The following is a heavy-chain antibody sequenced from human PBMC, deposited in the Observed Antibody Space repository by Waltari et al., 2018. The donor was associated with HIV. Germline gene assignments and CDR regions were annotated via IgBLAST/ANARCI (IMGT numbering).Heavy chain of an antibody. CDR2: IYSGGST. Sequence: EVQLVESGGGLVQPGGSLRLSCAASGFTVSRNYMSWVRQAPGKGLEWVSVIYSGGSTYYADSVKGRFTISRDNSKNTLYLQMNSLRAEDTAVYYCARGIIAAAGNWFDTWGQGTLVTVSS. CDR3: ARGIIAAAGNWFDT. V-gene: IGHV3-66*02. J-gene: IGHJ5*02. D-gene: IGHD6-13*01. CDR1: GFTVSRNY.